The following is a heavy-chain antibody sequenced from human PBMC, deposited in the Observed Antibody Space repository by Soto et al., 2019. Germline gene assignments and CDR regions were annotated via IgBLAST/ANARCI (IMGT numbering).Heavy chain of an antibody. CDR3: AKVPWADYGDLSKKFWDPDYYYYYYMDV. J-gene: IGHJ6*03. Sequence: PGGSLRLSCAASGFTFSSYAMSWVRQAPGKGLEWVSAISGSGGSTYYADSVKGRFTISRDNSKNTLYLQMNSLRAEDTAVYYCAKVPWADYGDLSKKFWDPDYYYYYYMDVWGKGTTVTVSS. CDR2: ISGSGGST. CDR1: GFTFSSYA. V-gene: IGHV3-23*01. D-gene: IGHD4-17*01.